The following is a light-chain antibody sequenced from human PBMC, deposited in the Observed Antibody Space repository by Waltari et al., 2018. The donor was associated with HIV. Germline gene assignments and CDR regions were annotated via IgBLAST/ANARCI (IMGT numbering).Light chain of an antibody. CDR3: ASNSFDYTLI. V-gene: IGLV2-14*03. CDR2: DIN. J-gene: IGLJ2*01. Sequence: QSALTQPASVSGFPGQSINISCTGISTDSRFYQYVSWYQQHPGSVPRLIFYDINRRPSGVSDHFAGSKCGNSASLTSAGLQSGDEAHYYCASNSFDYTLIFGGGTKLTVL. CDR1: STDSRFYQY.